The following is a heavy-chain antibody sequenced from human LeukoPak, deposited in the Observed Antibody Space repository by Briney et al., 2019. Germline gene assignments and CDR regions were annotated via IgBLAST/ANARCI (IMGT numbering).Heavy chain of an antibody. J-gene: IGHJ4*02. V-gene: IGHV3-7*01. CDR1: GFTFSSYW. Sequence: SGGSLRLSCAASGFTFSSYWMSWVRQAPGKGLEWVANIKQDGSEKYYVDSVKGRFTISRDNAKNSLYLQMNSLRAEDTAVYYCARVGYCRSTSCHGFEDWGQGTLVTVSS. CDR2: IKQDGSEK. D-gene: IGHD2-2*01. CDR3: ARVGYCRSTSCHGFED.